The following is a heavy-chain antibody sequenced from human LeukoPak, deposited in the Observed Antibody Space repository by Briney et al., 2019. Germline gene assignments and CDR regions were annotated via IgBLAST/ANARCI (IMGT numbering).Heavy chain of an antibody. CDR1: GGSISTYY. V-gene: IGHV4-59*01. CDR3: ARSHYYCDNMGY. Sequence: KSSETLSLTCNVSGGSISTYYWNWVRQPPGKGLEWIGNIYYSGSTNYNPSLKSRVTISVDTSKNQFSLKVSSVTAADTAVYYCARSHYYCDNMGYWGQGTLVTVSS. CDR2: IYYSGST. J-gene: IGHJ4*02. D-gene: IGHD3-22*01.